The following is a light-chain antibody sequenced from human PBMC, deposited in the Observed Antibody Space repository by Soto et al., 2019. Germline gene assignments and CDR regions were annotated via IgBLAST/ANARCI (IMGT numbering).Light chain of an antibody. CDR2: KAS. CDR1: QSISSW. J-gene: IGKJ1*01. V-gene: IGKV1-5*03. CDR3: QQYNSYST. Sequence: DIHMTQSPSTLSASVGDRVTITFRASQSISSWLAWYQQKPGKAPKLLIYKASSLESGVPSRFSGSGSGTEFTLNISSLQPDDFATYYCQQYNSYSTFGQGTKVEIK.